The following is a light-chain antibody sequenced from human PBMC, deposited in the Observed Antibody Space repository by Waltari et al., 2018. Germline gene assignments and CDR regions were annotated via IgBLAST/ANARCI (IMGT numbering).Light chain of an antibody. CDR3: QQYDNLPLT. V-gene: IGKV1-33*01. J-gene: IGKJ5*01. CDR2: DSS. Sequence: DIQMLQSTSSLSASVVDRVTITCQASQDISNYLNWYQQKPWKAPKLLIYDSSNLETGVPSRFSGSGSGTDFTFTISSLQPEDIATYYCQQYDNLPLTFGQGTRLEIK. CDR1: QDISNY.